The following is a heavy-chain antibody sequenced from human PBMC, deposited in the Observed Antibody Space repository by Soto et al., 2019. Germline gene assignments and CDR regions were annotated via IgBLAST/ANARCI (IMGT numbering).Heavy chain of an antibody. CDR1: GYSFTSYW. CDR2: IDPSDSYT. J-gene: IGHJ3*02. Sequence: GESLKISCKGSGYSFTSYWISWVRQMPGKGLEWMGRIDPSDSYTNYSPSFQGHVTISADKSISTAYLQWSSLKASDTAMYYCARTPYYYHSSGTHAFDIWGQGTMVTVSS. CDR3: ARTPYYYHSSGTHAFDI. D-gene: IGHD3-22*01. V-gene: IGHV5-10-1*01.